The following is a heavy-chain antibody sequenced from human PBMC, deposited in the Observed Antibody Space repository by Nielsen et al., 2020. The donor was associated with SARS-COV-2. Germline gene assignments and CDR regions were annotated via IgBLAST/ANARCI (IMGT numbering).Heavy chain of an antibody. V-gene: IGHV3-30*03. CDR1: GFTFSNYG. CDR3: ARVAGRVVVTAPIDS. Sequence: SCAASGFTFSNYGMHWVRQAPGKGLEWLATISHDGSKKYYADSVRGRFTISRDNSENTLSLQVNSLRSEDTAVFYCARVAGRVVVTAPIDSWGQGALVTVSS. D-gene: IGHD2-21*02. CDR2: ISHDGSKK. J-gene: IGHJ4*02.